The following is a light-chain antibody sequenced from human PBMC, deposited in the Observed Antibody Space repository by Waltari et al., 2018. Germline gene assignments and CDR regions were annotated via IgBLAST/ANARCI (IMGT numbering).Light chain of an antibody. CDR2: AVT. V-gene: IGLV2-14*03. Sequence: QSALTQPASVSGSPGQSITISCTGTSSDVGTYDYVSWYQQNPGKAPKLMIYAVTKRPSGIANRFSGSKSGNTASLTISGLQAEDEADYYCSSYTTSSTVYVFGTGTKVTVL. CDR1: SSDVGTYDY. CDR3: SSYTTSSTVYV. J-gene: IGLJ1*01.